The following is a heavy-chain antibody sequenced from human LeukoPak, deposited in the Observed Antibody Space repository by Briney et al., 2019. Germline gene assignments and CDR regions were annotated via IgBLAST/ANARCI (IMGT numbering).Heavy chain of an antibody. J-gene: IGHJ2*01. Sequence: GGSLRLSCAASGFIFSNDAMHWVRQAPGKGLEWVAFIWFDGSNKHYADSVKGRFTISRDNSEDTLYLQMNSLRAEDTAVYYCARGFSGDWYFDLWGRGTLVTVSS. V-gene: IGHV3-33*01. D-gene: IGHD3-3*01. CDR3: ARGFSGDWYFDL. CDR1: GFIFSNDA. CDR2: IWFDGSNK.